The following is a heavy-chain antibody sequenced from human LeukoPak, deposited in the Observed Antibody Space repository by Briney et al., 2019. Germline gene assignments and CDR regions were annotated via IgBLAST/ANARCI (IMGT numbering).Heavy chain of an antibody. CDR2: IYYSGST. V-gene: IGHV4-59*01. J-gene: IGHJ5*02. Sequence: SETLSLTCTVSGGSISSYYWNWIRQPPGKGLEWIGYIYYSGSTNYNPSLRSRVTVSLDTSKKQFSLNLSSVTAADTAIYYCARAEEAYSSAWYTSSWFDPWGQGTLVTVSS. D-gene: IGHD6-19*01. CDR1: GGSISSYY. CDR3: ARAEEAYSSAWYTSSWFDP.